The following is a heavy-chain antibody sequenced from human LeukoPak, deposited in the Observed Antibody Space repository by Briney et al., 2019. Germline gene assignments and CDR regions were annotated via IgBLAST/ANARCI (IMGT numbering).Heavy chain of an antibody. CDR2: INPSGGST. CDR3: ARDYRWDDYGDPIPEDYYYYGMDV. V-gene: IGHV1-46*01. CDR1: GYTFTSYY. Sequence: ASVKVSCKASGYTFTSYYMHWVRQAPGQGLEWMAIINPSGGSTSYAQKFQGRVTMTRDTSTSTVYMELCSLRSEDTAVYYCARDYRWDDYGDPIPEDYYYYGMDVWGQGTTVTVSS. D-gene: IGHD4-17*01. J-gene: IGHJ6*02.